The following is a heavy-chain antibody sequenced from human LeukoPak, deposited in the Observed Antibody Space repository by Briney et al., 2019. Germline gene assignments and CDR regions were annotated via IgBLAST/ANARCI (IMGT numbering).Heavy chain of an antibody. CDR3: ARGPDNPGEYYSDY. J-gene: IGHJ4*02. D-gene: IGHD3-10*01. CDR1: GGSISSGGYY. CDR2: IYYSGST. Sequence: SETLSLTCTVSGGSISSGGYYWSWIRQHPGKGLEWIGYIYYSGSTYYNPSLKSRVTISVDTSKNQFSLKLSSVTAADTAVYYCARGPDNPGEYYSDYWGQGTLVTVSS. V-gene: IGHV4-31*03.